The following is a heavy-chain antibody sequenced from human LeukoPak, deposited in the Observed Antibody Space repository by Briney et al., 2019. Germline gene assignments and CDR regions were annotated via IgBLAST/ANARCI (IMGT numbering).Heavy chain of an antibody. CDR3: ARWRGLQSEFDC. V-gene: IGHV3-7*01. J-gene: IGHJ4*02. CDR1: GFTFSSHS. CDR2: IGLDGAQK. D-gene: IGHD5-24*01. Sequence: PEGSLRLSCAASGFTFSSHSMGWVRQAPGKGLECVATIGLDGAQKDFVDSVKGRFTLSRDNAKNSLFLEMNRLRVEDTAVYYCARWRGLQSEFDCWGQGTLVTVSS.